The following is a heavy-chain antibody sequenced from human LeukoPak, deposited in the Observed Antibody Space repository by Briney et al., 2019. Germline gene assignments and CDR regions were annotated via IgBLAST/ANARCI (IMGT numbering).Heavy chain of an antibody. CDR2: IYYSWST. J-gene: IGHJ4*02. Sequence: PSETLSLTCTVSGGSISSSSYYWGWIRQPPGKGLEWIGSIYYSWSTSYNPSFKSRVTISVDTSKNQFSLKLSSVTAADTAVYYCARRSAARYYWGQGTLVTVSS. V-gene: IGHV4-39*01. CDR3: ARRSAARYY. CDR1: GGSISSSSYY. D-gene: IGHD6-6*01.